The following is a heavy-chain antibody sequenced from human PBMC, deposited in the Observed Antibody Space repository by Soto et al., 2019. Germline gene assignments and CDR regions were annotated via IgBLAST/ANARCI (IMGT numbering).Heavy chain of an antibody. V-gene: IGHV1-69*01. Sequence: QVQLVQSGAEVKKRGSSVKVSCKASGGTFRNHAISWVRQAPGQGLEWRGGIIPMFPTADYAQKFQGRLTITADESRSTVFMELSSLRSEDTAVYYCARDDATYCGGDCYLYFYFGMDVWGQGTTVTVSS. CDR1: GGTFRNHA. D-gene: IGHD2-21*02. CDR2: IIPMFPTA. CDR3: ARDDATYCGGDCYLYFYFGMDV. J-gene: IGHJ6*02.